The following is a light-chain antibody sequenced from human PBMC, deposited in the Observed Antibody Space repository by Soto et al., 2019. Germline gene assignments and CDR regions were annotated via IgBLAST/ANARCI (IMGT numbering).Light chain of an antibody. Sequence: QSVLTQPASVSGSPGQSITISCTGTSSDVGSYNLVSWYQQHPGKAPKLMIYEVSKRPSGVSNRFSGSKSGNTASLTISGLQAEDEADYYCTSYTSSTPFYVFGTGTKVTV. V-gene: IGLV2-14*02. CDR3: TSYTSSTPFYV. CDR1: SSDVGSYNL. J-gene: IGLJ1*01. CDR2: EVS.